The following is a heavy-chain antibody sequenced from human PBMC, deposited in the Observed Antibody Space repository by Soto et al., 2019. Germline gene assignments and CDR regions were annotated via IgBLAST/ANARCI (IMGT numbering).Heavy chain of an antibody. D-gene: IGHD3-16*02. CDR2: ISAYNGNT. V-gene: IGHV1-18*01. J-gene: IGHJ4*02. Sequence: GASVKVSCKASGYTFTSYGISWVRQAPGQGLEWMGWISAYNGNTNYAQKLQGRVTMTTDTSTSTAYMELRSLRSDDTAVYYCARDRNYDYVWGSYRSYYFDYWGQGTLVTVSS. CDR1: GYTFTSYG. CDR3: ARDRNYDYVWGSYRSYYFDY.